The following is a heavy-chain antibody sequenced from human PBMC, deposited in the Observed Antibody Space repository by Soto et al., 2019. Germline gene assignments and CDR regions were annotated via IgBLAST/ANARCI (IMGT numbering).Heavy chain of an antibody. D-gene: IGHD3-9*01. V-gene: IGHV4-59*01. CDR2: IYYSGST. J-gene: IGHJ4*02. Sequence: SETLSLTCTVSGGSISSYYWSWIRQPPGKGLEWIGYIYYSGSTNYNPSLKSRVTISVDTSKNQFSLKLSSVTAADTAVYYCARDSPYYDILTGYYWGYFDYWGQGTLVT. CDR3: ARDSPYYDILTGYYWGYFDY. CDR1: GGSISSYY.